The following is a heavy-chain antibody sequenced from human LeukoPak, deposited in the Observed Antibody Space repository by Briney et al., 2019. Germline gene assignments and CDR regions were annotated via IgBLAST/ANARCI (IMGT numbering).Heavy chain of an antibody. Sequence: GGSLRLSCAASGFTFSSYAVSCVRQAPGKGLEWVSAISGSGGDIYYADSVKGRFTISRDNSKNTLYLQMNSLRAEDTAVYYCAKTLGDYVGYYYYGLDVWGQGTTVTVSS. CDR2: ISGSGGDI. V-gene: IGHV3-23*01. J-gene: IGHJ6*02. CDR1: GFTFSSYA. D-gene: IGHD4-17*01. CDR3: AKTLGDYVGYYYYGLDV.